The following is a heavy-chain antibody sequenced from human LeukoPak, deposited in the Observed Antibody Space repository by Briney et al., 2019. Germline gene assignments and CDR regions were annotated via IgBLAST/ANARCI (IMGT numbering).Heavy chain of an antibody. Sequence: SETLSLTCTVSGGSISSGGYYWSRIRQHPGKGLEWIGYIYYSGSTYYNPSLKSRVTISVDTSKNQFSLKLSSVTAADTAVYYCATTVRGVISWFDPWGQGTLVTVSS. CDR3: ATTVRGVISWFDP. J-gene: IGHJ5*02. V-gene: IGHV4-31*03. D-gene: IGHD3-10*01. CDR2: IYYSGST. CDR1: GGSISSGGYY.